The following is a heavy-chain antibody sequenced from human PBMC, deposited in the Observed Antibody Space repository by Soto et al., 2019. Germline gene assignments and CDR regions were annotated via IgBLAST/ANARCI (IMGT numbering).Heavy chain of an antibody. CDR1: GGTFSSYA. D-gene: IGHD4-17*01. CDR2: IIPIFGTA. V-gene: IGHV1-69*13. Sequence: SVKVSCKASGGTFSSYAISWVRQAPGQGLEWMGGIIPIFGTANYAQKFQGRVTITADESTSTAYMELSSLRSEDTAVYYCARDAATVTKSEGYYYGMDVWGQGTTVTVYS. CDR3: ARDAATVTKSEGYYYGMDV. J-gene: IGHJ6*02.